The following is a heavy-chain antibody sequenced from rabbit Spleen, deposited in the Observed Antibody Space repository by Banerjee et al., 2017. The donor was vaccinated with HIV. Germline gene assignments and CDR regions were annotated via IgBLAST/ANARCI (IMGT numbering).Heavy chain of an antibody. CDR3: ARDYSGIVGYDL. J-gene: IGHJ4*01. Sequence: QEQLVESGGGLVKPEGSLTLTCKASGVSFSDKDVMCWVRQAPGKGLEWIACIYTGTGGSTYYANWAKSRFTISKTSSTTVTLQMTSLTAADTATYFCARDYSGIVGYDLWGPGTLVTVS. CDR2: IYTGTGGST. CDR1: GVSFSDKDV. D-gene: IGHD4-2*01. V-gene: IGHV1S45*01.